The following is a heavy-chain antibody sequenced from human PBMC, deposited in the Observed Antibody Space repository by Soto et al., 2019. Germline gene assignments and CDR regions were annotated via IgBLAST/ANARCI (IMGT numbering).Heavy chain of an antibody. CDR2: ISGSGGST. Sequence: EVQLLESGGGLVQPGGSLRLSCAASGVTFSSYAMSWVRQAPGKGLEWVSAISGSGGSTYYADSVKGRFTISRDNSKNTLYLQMNSLRAEDTAVYYCAKGSFDWLLFDYWGQGTLVTVSS. V-gene: IGHV3-23*01. J-gene: IGHJ4*02. CDR1: GVTFSSYA. D-gene: IGHD3-9*01. CDR3: AKGSFDWLLFDY.